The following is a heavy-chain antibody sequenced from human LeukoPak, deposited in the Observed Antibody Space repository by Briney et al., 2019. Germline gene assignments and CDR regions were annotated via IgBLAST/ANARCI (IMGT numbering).Heavy chain of an antibody. J-gene: IGHJ4*02. CDR3: ARDPPPQGRLWEFDY. CDR1: GFTFSSYE. D-gene: IGHD5-18*01. Sequence: GGSLRLSCAASGFTFSSYEMNWVRQAPGKGLEWVSYISSSGSTIYYADSVKGRFTISRDNAKNSLYLQMNSLRAEDTAVYYCARDPPPQGRLWEFDYWGQGTLVTVSS. V-gene: IGHV3-48*03. CDR2: ISSSGSTI.